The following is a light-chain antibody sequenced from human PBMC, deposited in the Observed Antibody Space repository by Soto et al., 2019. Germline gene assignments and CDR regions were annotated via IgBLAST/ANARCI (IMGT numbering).Light chain of an antibody. Sequence: QSALTQPSSVSGSPGQSITISCTGSSGDIGHYNYVSWYQQHPGKAPKLIIYEVTNRPSGVSNRFSGSKSGNTASLIISGLQAEVEADYYCPSYTTGRIWVLGGGTKLTVL. CDR1: SGDIGHYNY. CDR2: EVT. V-gene: IGLV2-14*01. CDR3: PSYTTGRIWV. J-gene: IGLJ3*02.